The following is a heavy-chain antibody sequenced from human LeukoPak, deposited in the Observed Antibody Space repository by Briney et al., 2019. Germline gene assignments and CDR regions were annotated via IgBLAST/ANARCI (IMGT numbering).Heavy chain of an antibody. J-gene: IGHJ6*02. V-gene: IGHV3-11*01. CDR1: GFTLSDFY. CDR3: ARDYYSALDV. D-gene: IGHD4/OR15-4a*01. Sequence: PGGSLRLSCAASGFTLSDFYMSWIRQAPGKGLEWVSYISSGGSTIYYADSVKGRFTISRDNAKNSLYLQMNSLRAEDTAVYYCARDYYSALDVWGQGTTVTVSS. CDR2: ISSGGSTI.